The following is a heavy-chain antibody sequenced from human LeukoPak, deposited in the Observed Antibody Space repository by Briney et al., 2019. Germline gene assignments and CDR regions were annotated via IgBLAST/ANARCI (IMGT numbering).Heavy chain of an antibody. CDR2: INSDGSYT. V-gene: IGHV3-74*03. Sequence: GGSLRLSCTASGFTFSRHWMHWVRQAPGKGLVWVSRINSDGSYTTYADSVKGRFTISRDNAKNTLYLQMNSLRAEDTAVYFCAREVPGDFGDNWFDPWGQGTLVTVSS. J-gene: IGHJ5*02. D-gene: IGHD3-10*01. CDR1: GFTFSRHW. CDR3: AREVPGDFGDNWFDP.